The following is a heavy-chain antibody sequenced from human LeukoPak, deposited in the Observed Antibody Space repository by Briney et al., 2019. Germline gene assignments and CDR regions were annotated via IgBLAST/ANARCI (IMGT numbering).Heavy chain of an antibody. D-gene: IGHD6-6*01. V-gene: IGHV4-59*08. CDR2: IYYSGST. J-gene: IGHJ3*01. CDR1: GGSISSFY. Sequence: SETLSLTCTVSGGSISSFYWNWIRQPPGKGLEWIGYIYYSGSTNYNPSLKSRVTTLVDTSKNQFSLRLSSVTAADTAVYYCAREYSSSYGRRAFDFWGQGTMVTVSS. CDR3: AREYSSSYGRRAFDF.